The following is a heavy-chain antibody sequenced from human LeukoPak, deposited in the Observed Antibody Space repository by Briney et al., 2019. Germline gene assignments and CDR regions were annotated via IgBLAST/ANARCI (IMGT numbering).Heavy chain of an antibody. D-gene: IGHD3-22*01. CDR3: ARFSLYDNSGYYSWLFDF. Sequence: GGSLRLSCAASGYTFSSYAMSWVRQAQGKGLEWVSGISGSGGSGGSTYYADSVKGRFTISRDNSKNTLYLQMNSLRAEDTAVYYCARFSLYDNSGYYSWLFDFWGQGTLVTVSS. CDR1: GYTFSSYA. V-gene: IGHV3-23*01. J-gene: IGHJ4*02. CDR2: ISGSGGSGGST.